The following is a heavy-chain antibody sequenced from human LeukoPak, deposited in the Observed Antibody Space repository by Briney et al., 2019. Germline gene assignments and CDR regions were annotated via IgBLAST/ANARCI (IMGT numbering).Heavy chain of an antibody. Sequence: GGSLRLSCAASGFTFSSYDMHWVRQATGKGLEWVSAIGTAGDTYYPGSVKGRSTISRDNAKNSLYLQMNSLRAEDTAVYYCARDYGEYYYDSSGYYGGFDYWGQGTLVTVSS. J-gene: IGHJ4*02. D-gene: IGHD3-22*01. CDR2: IGTAGDT. V-gene: IGHV3-13*01. CDR1: GFTFSSYD. CDR3: ARDYGEYYYDSSGYYGGFDY.